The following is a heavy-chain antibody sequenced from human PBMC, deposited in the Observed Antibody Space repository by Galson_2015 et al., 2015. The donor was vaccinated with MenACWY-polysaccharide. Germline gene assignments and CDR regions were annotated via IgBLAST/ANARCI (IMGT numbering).Heavy chain of an antibody. Sequence: IYWDDEKRYRPSLKNRLTITKDTSKSQVVLTMTNLDPVDTATYFCARLGSTGVGAFDYWGQGTMVTVSS. CDR2: IYWDDEK. J-gene: IGHJ3*01. V-gene: IGHV2-5*02. CDR3: ARLGSTGVGAFDY. D-gene: IGHD1-1*01.